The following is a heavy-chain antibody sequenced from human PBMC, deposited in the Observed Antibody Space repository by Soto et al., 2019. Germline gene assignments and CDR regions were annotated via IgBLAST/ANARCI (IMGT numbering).Heavy chain of an antibody. D-gene: IGHD6-19*01. CDR2: FYSGST. CDR1: GGSFNRRTSY. Sequence: QVQLQQWGAGLLKPSETLSLTCAVYGGSFNRRTSYCAWIRQSPGKGPEWMATFYSGSTYYNPSLKSRLTMSVDTSTNQFSLRLRSVAAPDTAVYYCATTRGIAVGGSFDHWGQGTLVTVSS. V-gene: IGHV4-39*01. J-gene: IGHJ5*02. CDR3: ATTRGIAVGGSFDH.